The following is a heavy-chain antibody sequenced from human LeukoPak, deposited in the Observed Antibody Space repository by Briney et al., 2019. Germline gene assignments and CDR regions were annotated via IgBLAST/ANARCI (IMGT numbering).Heavy chain of an antibody. D-gene: IGHD2-15*01. V-gene: IGHV1-8*02. CDR1: GYTFTSYG. CDR2: MNPNSGNT. CDR3: ARSGYCSGGSCFDFDY. J-gene: IGHJ4*02. Sequence: ASVKVSCKASGYTFTSYGISWVRQATGQGLEWTGWMNPNSGNTGYAQKFQGRVTMTRNTSISTAYMELSSLRSEDTAVYYCARSGYCSGGSCFDFDYRGQGTLVTVSS.